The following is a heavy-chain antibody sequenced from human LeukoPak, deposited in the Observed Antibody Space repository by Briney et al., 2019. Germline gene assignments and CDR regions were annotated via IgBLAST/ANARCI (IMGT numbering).Heavy chain of an antibody. J-gene: IGHJ6*03. Sequence: SETLSLTCTVSGGSISSDEYYWSWVRQHPGKGLEYIGYIYYSGGTYYNPSLKSRVSISIDASMSQFSLNLTSVTAADTALYFCARCLNTYYYDNSGYSPEHYYMDVWGKGTTVIVSS. V-gene: IGHV4-31*03. D-gene: IGHD3-22*01. CDR1: GGSISSDEYY. CDR3: ARCLNTYYYDNSGYSPEHYYMDV. CDR2: IYYSGGT.